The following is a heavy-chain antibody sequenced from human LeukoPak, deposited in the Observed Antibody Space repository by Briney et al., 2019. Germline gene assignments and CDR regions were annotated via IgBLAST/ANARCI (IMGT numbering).Heavy chain of an antibody. J-gene: IGHJ4*02. CDR2: FDPEDGET. CDR1: GYTLTELS. D-gene: IGHD3-22*01. V-gene: IGHV1-24*01. CDR3: ATSHYCDSSGYYSIDY. Sequence: ASVKVSCKVSGYTLTELSMHWVRQAPGKGLEWMGGFDPEDGETIYAQKFQGRVTMTEDTSTDTAYMELSSLRSEDTAVYYCATSHYCDSSGYYSIDYWGQGTLVTVSS.